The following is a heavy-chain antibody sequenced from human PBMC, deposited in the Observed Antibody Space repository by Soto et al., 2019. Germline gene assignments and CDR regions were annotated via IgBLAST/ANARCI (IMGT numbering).Heavy chain of an antibody. D-gene: IGHD2-15*01. V-gene: IGHV4-39*01. CDR1: GGSSSSSTYY. Sequence: SETLSLTCTASGGSSSSSTYYWGWIRQAPGKGLEWIATINHSGSTYHNPSLKSRVTMSVDTSKNQFSLNLSSVTAADTAVYYCARRYAPRYSSGNNHFDLWGQGTLVTVSS. CDR3: ARRYAPRYSSGNNHFDL. CDR2: INHSGST. J-gene: IGHJ4*02.